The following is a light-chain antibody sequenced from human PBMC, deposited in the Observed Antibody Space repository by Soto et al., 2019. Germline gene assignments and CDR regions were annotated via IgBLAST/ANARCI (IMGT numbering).Light chain of an antibody. Sequence: EIAMTQSPATLSVSPGERATLSCRASQSVYSNLAWDQQKPGQAPRLLIYGASTRATGIPARFSGSGSGTEFTFTISSLQSEDFAVYYCQQYTSWPLTFGGGTKVEIK. CDR3: QQYTSWPLT. J-gene: IGKJ4*01. CDR1: QSVYSN. V-gene: IGKV3-15*01. CDR2: GAS.